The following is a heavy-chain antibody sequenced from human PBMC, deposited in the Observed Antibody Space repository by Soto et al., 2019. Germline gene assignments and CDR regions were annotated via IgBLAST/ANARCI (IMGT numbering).Heavy chain of an antibody. CDR3: ASWLKGPDIGNYYYGMDV. J-gene: IGHJ6*02. CDR2: IMPIFRAP. Sequence: QVQLVQSGAEVKKPGSSVKVSCKASGGAFNDYAFSWVRQAPGQGLEWLGGIMPIFRAPDYAQKFQGRVTSTADEFARTAYMGMNSLRSEDTAVYYCASWLKGPDIGNYYYGMDVWGQGTTVTVS. CDR1: GGAFNDYA. V-gene: IGHV1-69*12. D-gene: IGHD2-15*01.